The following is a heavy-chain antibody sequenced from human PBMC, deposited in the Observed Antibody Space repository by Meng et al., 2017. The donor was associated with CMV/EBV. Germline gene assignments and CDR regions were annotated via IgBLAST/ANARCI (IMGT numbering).Heavy chain of an antibody. V-gene: IGHV3-7*01. CDR1: GFAFSSYW. J-gene: IGHJ6*02. CDR3: ARADIVVVPAARKVYYYYGMDV. CDR2: IKQDGSEK. D-gene: IGHD2-2*01. Sequence: GESLKISCAASGFAFSSYWMSWVRQAPEKGLEWVANIKQDGSEKYYVDSVKGRFTISRDNAKNSLYLQMNSLRAEDTAVYYCARADIVVVPAARKVYYYYGMDVWGQGTTVTVSS.